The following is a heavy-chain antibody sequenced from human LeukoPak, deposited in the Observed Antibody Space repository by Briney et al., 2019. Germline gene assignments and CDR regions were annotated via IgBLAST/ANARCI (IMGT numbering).Heavy chain of an antibody. V-gene: IGHV3-33*01. CDR1: GFIFSNYG. CDR2: IWYDGQTK. J-gene: IGHJ4*02. D-gene: IGHD6-19*01. CDR3: AREWGRIAVAGGPGY. Sequence: PGGSLRLSCEASGFIFSNYGMHWVRQAPGKGLEWVALIWYDGQTKFYADSMKGRFTISRDNSGNTLFLQMSSLRVEDTAIYYCAREWGRIAVAGGPGYWGQGALVTVSS.